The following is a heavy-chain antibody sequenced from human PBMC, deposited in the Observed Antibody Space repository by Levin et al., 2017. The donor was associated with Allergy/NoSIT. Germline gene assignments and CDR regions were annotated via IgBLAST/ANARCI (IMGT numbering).Heavy chain of an antibody. D-gene: IGHD3-9*01. J-gene: IGHJ4*02. V-gene: IGHV4-39*01. CDR2: IYYSGST. Sequence: KSSETLSLTCTVSGGSISSSSYYWGWIRQPPGKGLEWIGTIYYSGSTYYNPSLKSRVTISVDTSKNQFSLKLSSVTAADTAVYYCARWTDYDIFTGERYYFDYWGQGTLVTVSS. CDR1: GGSISSSSYY. CDR3: ARWTDYDIFTGERYYFDY.